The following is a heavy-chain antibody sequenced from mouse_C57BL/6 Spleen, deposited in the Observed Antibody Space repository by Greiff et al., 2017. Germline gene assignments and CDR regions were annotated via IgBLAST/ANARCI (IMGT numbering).Heavy chain of an antibody. CDR3: VRDGATVVARYFDV. V-gene: IGHV10-3*01. CDR2: IRSKSSNYAT. Sequence: DVMLVESGGGLVQPKGSLKLSCAASGFTFNTYAMHWVRQAPGKGLEWVARIRSKSSNYATYYADSVKDRFTISRDDSQSMLYLQMNNLKTEDTAMYYCVRDGATVVARYFDVWGTGTTVTVSS. J-gene: IGHJ1*03. D-gene: IGHD1-1*01. CDR1: GFTFNTYA.